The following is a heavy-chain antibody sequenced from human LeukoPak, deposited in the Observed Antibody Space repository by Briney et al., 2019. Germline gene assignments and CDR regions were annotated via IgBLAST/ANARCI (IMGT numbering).Heavy chain of an antibody. CDR3: ARVIHYYDSSGYYRYFDY. CDR2: IYNNGNT. CDR1: GGSFSTYY. Sequence: SETLSLTCTVSGGSFSTYYWSWIRQPPGKGLEWIGYIYNNGNTNYNPSLNSRVTISIDTSKNQFSLNLTSVTAADAAVYYCARVIHYYDSSGYYRYFDYWGQGTLVTVSS. D-gene: IGHD3-22*01. V-gene: IGHV4-59*01. J-gene: IGHJ4*02.